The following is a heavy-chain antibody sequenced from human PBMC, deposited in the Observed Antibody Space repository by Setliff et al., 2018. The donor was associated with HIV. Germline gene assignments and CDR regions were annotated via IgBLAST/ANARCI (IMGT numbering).Heavy chain of an antibody. CDR3: TREVLRFDY. D-gene: IGHD4-17*01. CDR1: GYSLTSYS. V-gene: IGHV7-4-1*02. CDR2: INPNTGNP. J-gene: IGHJ4*02. Sequence: ASVKVSCKASGYSLTSYSINWVRQAPGQGLEWMGYINPNTGNPTYAQGFTGRFVFSVDTPVSTAYLQISSLQAEDTAVYYCTREVLRFDYWGQGTLVTVSS.